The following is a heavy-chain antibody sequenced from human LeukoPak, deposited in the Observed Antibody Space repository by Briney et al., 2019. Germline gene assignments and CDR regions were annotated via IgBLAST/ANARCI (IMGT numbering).Heavy chain of an antibody. V-gene: IGHV4-39*01. Sequence: PSETLSLTCTVSGGSTSRSSYYWGWIRQPPGKGLEWIGSIYYSGSTYYNPSLKSRVTISVDTSKNQFSLKLSSVTAADTAVYYCARVSGITMIVVVPEDGFDIWGQGTMVTVSS. J-gene: IGHJ3*02. CDR3: ARVSGITMIVVVPEDGFDI. D-gene: IGHD3-22*01. CDR1: GGSTSRSSYY. CDR2: IYYSGST.